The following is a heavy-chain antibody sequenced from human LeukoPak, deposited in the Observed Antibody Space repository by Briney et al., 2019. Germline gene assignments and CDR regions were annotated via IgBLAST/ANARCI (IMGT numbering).Heavy chain of an antibody. V-gene: IGHV1-2*02. Sequence: ASVKVSCKASGYTFTDYYLHWVRQAPGQGLEWMGWLNPNSGGTNYAQKFQGRVTMTRDTSITTAYMELSTLRSDDTAVFYCARGSGAYWGQGTLVTVSS. CDR2: LNPNSGGT. J-gene: IGHJ1*01. D-gene: IGHD4-17*01. CDR1: GYTFTDYY. CDR3: ARGSGAY.